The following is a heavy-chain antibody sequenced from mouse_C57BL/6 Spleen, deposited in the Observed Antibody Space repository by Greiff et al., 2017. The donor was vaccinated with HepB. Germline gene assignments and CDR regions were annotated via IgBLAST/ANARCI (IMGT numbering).Heavy chain of an antibody. J-gene: IGHJ4*01. CDR1: GYTFTSYW. Sequence: QVQLKQSGAELVKPGASVKMSCKASGYTFTSYWITWVKQRPGQGLEWIGDIYPGSGSTNYNEKFKSKATLTVDTSSSTAYMQLSSLTSEDSAVYYCARSFITTVGEDAMDYWGQGTSVTVSS. V-gene: IGHV1-55*01. CDR3: ARSFITTVGEDAMDY. CDR2: IYPGSGST. D-gene: IGHD1-1*01.